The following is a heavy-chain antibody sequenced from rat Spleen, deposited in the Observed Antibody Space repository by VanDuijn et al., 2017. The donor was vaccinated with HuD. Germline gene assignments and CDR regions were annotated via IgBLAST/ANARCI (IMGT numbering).Heavy chain of an antibody. V-gene: IGHV3-3*01. CDR3: ARYYSSYTPYFDY. Sequence: EVQLQESGPGLVKPSQSLSLTCSVTGYSITSNYWGWIRKFPGNKLEWMGYINNAGITDYNPSLKSRISITRDTSKNQFFLQVNSVTTEDTATYYCARYYSSYTPYFDYWGQGVMVTVSS. CDR1: GYSITSNY. J-gene: IGHJ2*01. D-gene: IGHD1-2*01. CDR2: INNAGIT.